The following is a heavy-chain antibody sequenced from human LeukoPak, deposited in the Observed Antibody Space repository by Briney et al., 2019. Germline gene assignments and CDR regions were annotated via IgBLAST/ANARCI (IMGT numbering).Heavy chain of an antibody. J-gene: IGHJ4*02. CDR2: IIPIFGTA. CDR1: GGTFSSYA. CDR3: ASSLTIFGVVDY. Sequence: SVKVSCKASGGTFSSYAISWVRQAPGQGLEWMGGIIPIFGTANYAQKFQGRVTITTDESTSTAYMELSSLRSEDTAVYYCASSLTIFGVVDYWGQGTLVTVSS. V-gene: IGHV1-69*05. D-gene: IGHD3-3*01.